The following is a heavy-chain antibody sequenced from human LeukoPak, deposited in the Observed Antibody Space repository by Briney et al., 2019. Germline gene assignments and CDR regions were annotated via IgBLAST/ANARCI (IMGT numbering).Heavy chain of an antibody. J-gene: IGHJ3*02. CDR3: AKDFRYCNRANCYGGGQDAFDI. Sequence: GGSLRLSCAASGFSFPNYVMSWVRQAPGKGLESVSSIIGGGVTAYYADSVKGRFTISRDNSNHTLYLEMDSLRAEDTAVYYCAKDFRYCNRANCYGGGQDAFDIWGQGTMVIVSS. D-gene: IGHD2-2*01. CDR1: GFSFPNYV. V-gene: IGHV3-23*01. CDR2: IIGGGVTA.